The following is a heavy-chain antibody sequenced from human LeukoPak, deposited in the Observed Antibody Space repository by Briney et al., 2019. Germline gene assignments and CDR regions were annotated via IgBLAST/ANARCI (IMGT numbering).Heavy chain of an antibody. J-gene: IGHJ4*02. CDR2: INPDSGGT. D-gene: IGHD5-24*01. CDR3: ARDRGDGYNAYYFDY. Sequence: GASVKVSCKASGYTFTGYYLQWVRQAPGQGLEWMGWINPDSGGTNYAQKFQGRVTMTRDTSISTAYLDLSRLRSDDTAVYYCARDRGDGYNAYYFDYWGQGTLVTVSS. V-gene: IGHV1-2*02. CDR1: GYTFTGYY.